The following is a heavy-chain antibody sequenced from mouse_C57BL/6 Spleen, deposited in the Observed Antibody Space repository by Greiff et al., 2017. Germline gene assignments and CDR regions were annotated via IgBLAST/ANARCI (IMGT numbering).Heavy chain of an antibody. V-gene: IGHV5-16*01. Sequence: EVQVVESEGGLVQPGSSMKLSCTASGFTFSDYYMAWVRQVPEKGLEWVANINYDGSSAYYLDSLKSRFIIARDNAKNILDLQMSSLNYEETATYYCARDGRYYAMDYWGQGTSVTVSS. CDR1: GFTFSDYY. CDR3: ARDGRYYAMDY. J-gene: IGHJ4*01. CDR2: INYDGSSA. D-gene: IGHD4-1*01.